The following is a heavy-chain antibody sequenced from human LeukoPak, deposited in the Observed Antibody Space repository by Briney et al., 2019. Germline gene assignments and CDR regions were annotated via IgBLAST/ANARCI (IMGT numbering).Heavy chain of an antibody. CDR2: IYSGGST. CDR1: GFTVSSNY. V-gene: IGHV3-66*01. Sequence: GGSLRLSCAASGFTVSSNYMSWVRQAPGKGLEWVSVIYSGGSTYYADSVKGRFTISRDNSKNTLYLQMNSLRAEDTAVYYCARDKSFGVAGDAFDIWGQGTVVTVSS. CDR3: ARDKSFGVAGDAFDI. J-gene: IGHJ3*02. D-gene: IGHD3-3*01.